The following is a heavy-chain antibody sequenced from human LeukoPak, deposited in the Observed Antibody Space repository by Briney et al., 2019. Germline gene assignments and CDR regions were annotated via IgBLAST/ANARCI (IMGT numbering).Heavy chain of an antibody. CDR2: ISSSGSTI. CDR3: AREDNYYDSSGYLNWFDP. Sequence: PGGSLRLSCAASGFTFSSYEMNWVRQAPGKGLEWVSYISSSGSTIYYADSVKGRFTISRDNAKNSLYLQMNSLRAEGTAVYYCAREDNYYDSSGYLNWFDPWGQGTLVTVSS. V-gene: IGHV3-48*03. D-gene: IGHD3-22*01. J-gene: IGHJ5*02. CDR1: GFTFSSYE.